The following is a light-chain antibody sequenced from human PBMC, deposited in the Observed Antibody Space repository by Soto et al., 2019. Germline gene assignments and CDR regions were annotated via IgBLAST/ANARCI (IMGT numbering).Light chain of an antibody. Sequence: DIQLTQSPSTLSASVVDRVYIXCGASQTISSWLAWYQQKPGKAPKLLIYKASTLKSGVPSRFSGSGSGTEFTLTISSLQPDDFATYYCQHYNSYSEAFGQGTKVDIK. CDR3: QHYNSYSEA. J-gene: IGKJ1*01. CDR1: QTISSW. V-gene: IGKV1-5*03. CDR2: KAS.